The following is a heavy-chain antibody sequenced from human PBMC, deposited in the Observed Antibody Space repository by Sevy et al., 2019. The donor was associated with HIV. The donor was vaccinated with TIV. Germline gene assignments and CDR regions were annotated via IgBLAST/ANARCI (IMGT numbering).Heavy chain of an antibody. D-gene: IGHD6-13*01. CDR3: AKGHGSSWYDSSYYYMDV. V-gene: IGHV3-23*01. CDR1: GFAFSSYA. CDR2: ISGSSGST. Sequence: GGSLRLSCAASGFAFSSYAMSWVRQAPGKGLEWVSGISGSSGSTYYADSVKGRFTISRDNSKNTLYLQMNSLRAEDTDVYYCAKGHGSSWYDSSYYYMDVWGKGTTVTVSS. J-gene: IGHJ6*03.